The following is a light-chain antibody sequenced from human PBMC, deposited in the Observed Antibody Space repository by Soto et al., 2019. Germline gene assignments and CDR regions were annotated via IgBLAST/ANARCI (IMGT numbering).Light chain of an antibody. CDR2: EVT. Sequence: QSVLTQPPSASGSTGQSVTISCTGTSSDVGAYNYVSWYQQHAGKAPKLVIYEVTKRPSGVPDRLSGSKSANTASLTVSGLQAEDEADYYCSSFASSNTWVFGGGTKLTVL. CDR3: SSFASSNTWV. V-gene: IGLV2-8*01. J-gene: IGLJ3*02. CDR1: SSDVGAYNY.